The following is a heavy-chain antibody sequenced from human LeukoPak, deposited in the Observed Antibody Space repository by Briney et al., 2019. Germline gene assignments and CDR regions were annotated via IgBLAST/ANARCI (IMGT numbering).Heavy chain of an antibody. J-gene: IGHJ4*02. CDR1: GGSISSSSYY. CDR3: AREIPTAAGTEAVDY. CDR2: IYYSGST. D-gene: IGHD6-13*01. V-gene: IGHV4-39*07. Sequence: SETLSLTCTVSGGSISSSSYYWGWIRQPPGKGLEWIGSIYYSGSTYYNPSLKSRVTISVDTSKNQFSLKLSSVTAADTAVYYCAREIPTAAGTEAVDYWGQGTLVTVSS.